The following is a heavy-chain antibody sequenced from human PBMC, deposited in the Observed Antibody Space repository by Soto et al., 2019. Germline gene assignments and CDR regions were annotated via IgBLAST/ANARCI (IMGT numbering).Heavy chain of an antibody. Sequence: GASVKVSCKASGGTFSSYAISWVRQAPGQGLEWVGIINPSGGSTSYAQKFQGRVTMTRDTSTSTVYMELSSLRSEDTAVYYCARDAYYYDSSGYFYYFDYWGQGTLVTVSS. CDR1: GGTFSSYA. D-gene: IGHD3-22*01. CDR3: ARDAYYYDSSGYFYYFDY. V-gene: IGHV1-46*01. J-gene: IGHJ4*02. CDR2: INPSGGST.